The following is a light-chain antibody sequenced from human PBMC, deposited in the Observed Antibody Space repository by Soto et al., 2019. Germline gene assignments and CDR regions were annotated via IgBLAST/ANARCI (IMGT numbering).Light chain of an antibody. Sequence: EIVLTQSPATLSLSPGERATLSCRASQSVSGCLAWYQQKPGQAPRLLIYDASNRATGIPARFSGSGSGTDFTLTISSLEPEDFAVYYCQQYDSMYTFGQGTKLEIK. J-gene: IGKJ2*01. CDR3: QQYDSMYT. CDR2: DAS. V-gene: IGKV3-11*01. CDR1: QSVSGC.